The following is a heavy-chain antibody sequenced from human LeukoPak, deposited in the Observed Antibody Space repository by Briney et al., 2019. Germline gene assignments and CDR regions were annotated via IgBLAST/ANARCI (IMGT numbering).Heavy chain of an antibody. D-gene: IGHD3-9*01. CDR1: GYTFTGYY. CDR3: ARELDILTGYYPPFGY. J-gene: IGHJ4*02. V-gene: IGHV1-2*02. Sequence: APVKVSCKASGYTFTGYYMHWVRQAPGQGLEWMGWTNPNSGGINYAQKFQGRVTMTRDTSISTAYMELSRLRSDDTAVYYCARELDILTGYYPPFGYWGQGTLVTVSS. CDR2: TNPNSGGI.